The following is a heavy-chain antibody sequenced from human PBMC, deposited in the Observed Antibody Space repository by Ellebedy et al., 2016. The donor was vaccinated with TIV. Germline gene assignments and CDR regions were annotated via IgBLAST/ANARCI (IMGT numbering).Heavy chain of an antibody. CDR2: IYHTGST. J-gene: IGHJ4*02. CDR1: GYSISSGYY. CDR3: ARESLGSYDSSADFDC. D-gene: IGHD3-22*01. V-gene: IGHV4-38-2*02. Sequence: SETLSLXCTVSGYSISSGYYWGWIRQPPGKGLEWIGTIYHTGSTYYNPSLKSRVTISVDTSKNQFSLKLTSVTAADTALYYCARESLGSYDSSADFDCWGQGTLVTVSS.